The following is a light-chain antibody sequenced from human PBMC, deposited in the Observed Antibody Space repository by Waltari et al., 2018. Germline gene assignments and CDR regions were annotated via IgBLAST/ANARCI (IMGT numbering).Light chain of an antibody. Sequence: QSALTQPASVSGSPGQSITISCTGTTRNVGNYDLVSWYQQHPGKAPTHIISAVNKRPSGISERFSGSKSGNTASLTISGLLTEDEADYYCCSYAGSSTVMFGGGTKLTVL. J-gene: IGLJ3*02. V-gene: IGLV2-23*02. CDR3: CSYAGSSTVM. CDR1: TRNVGNYDL. CDR2: AVN.